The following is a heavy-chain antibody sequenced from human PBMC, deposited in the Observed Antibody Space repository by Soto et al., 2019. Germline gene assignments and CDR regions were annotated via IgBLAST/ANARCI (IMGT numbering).Heavy chain of an antibody. J-gene: IGHJ4*02. CDR2: INPSGGST. V-gene: IGHV1-46*01. D-gene: IGHD6-13*01. CDR3: ASSPPQLYSTFFDY. CDR1: GYTFTSYY. Sequence: GASVKVSCKASGYTFTSYYMHWVRQAPGQGLEWMGIINPSGGSTSYAQKFEGRLTMTRDTSTSTVYMELSSLRSEDTAVYYCASSPPQLYSTFFDYWGQGTLVTVSS.